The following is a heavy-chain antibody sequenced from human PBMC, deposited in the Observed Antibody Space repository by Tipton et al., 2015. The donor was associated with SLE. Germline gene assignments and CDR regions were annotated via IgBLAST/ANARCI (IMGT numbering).Heavy chain of an antibody. CDR3: AKVIRSPNWLDP. Sequence: TLSLTCTVSGGSISSSSYYWGWIRQPPGKGLEWIGSIYYSGSTYYNPSLKSRVTISVDTSKNQFSLKLSSVTAADTAVYYCAKVIRSPNWLDPWGQGTLVTVSS. D-gene: IGHD2-21*01. CDR2: IYYSGST. CDR1: GGSISSSSYY. J-gene: IGHJ5*02. V-gene: IGHV4-39*07.